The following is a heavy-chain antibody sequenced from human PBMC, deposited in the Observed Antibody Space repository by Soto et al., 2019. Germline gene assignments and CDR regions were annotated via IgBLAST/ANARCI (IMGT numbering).Heavy chain of an antibody. CDR1: GGSISSGGYY. J-gene: IGHJ4*02. CDR2: IYYSGST. Sequence: SETLSLTCTVSGGSISSGGYYWSWIRQHPGKGLEWIGYIYYSGSTYYNPSLKSRVTISVDTSKNQFSLKLSSVTAADTAVYYCARARYCSGGSCSNFDYWGQGTLVTVSS. V-gene: IGHV4-31*03. CDR3: ARARYCSGGSCSNFDY. D-gene: IGHD2-15*01.